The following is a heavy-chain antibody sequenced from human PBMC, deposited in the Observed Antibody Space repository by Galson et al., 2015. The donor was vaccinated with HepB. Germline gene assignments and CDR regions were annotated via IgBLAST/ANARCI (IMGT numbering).Heavy chain of an antibody. D-gene: IGHD3-10*01. CDR2: INTNTENP. CDR3: ATDRGSGSHFFDY. Sequence: SVKVSCKASGYMFTTYAINWVRQAPGQGLEWMGWINTNTENPTYARGFTGRFVFSLDSSVNTAYLQINSLKAEDTAVYYCATDRGSGSHFFDYRGQGTLVTVSS. CDR1: GYMFTTYA. J-gene: IGHJ4*02. V-gene: IGHV7-4-1*02.